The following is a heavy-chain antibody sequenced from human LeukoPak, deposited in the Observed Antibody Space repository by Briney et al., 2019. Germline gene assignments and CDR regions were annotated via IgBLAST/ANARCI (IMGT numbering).Heavy chain of an antibody. CDR1: GYTFTSYA. CDR3: AREGSIVDFDI. V-gene: IGHV1-3*01. Sequence: ASVKVSCKASGYTFTSYAMHWVRQAPGQRLEWMGWINAGNGNTKYSQKFQGRVTMTRDTSASTAYMELSSLRSEDTAVYYCAREGSIVDFDIWGQGTMVTPSS. D-gene: IGHD1-26*01. CDR2: INAGNGNT. J-gene: IGHJ3*02.